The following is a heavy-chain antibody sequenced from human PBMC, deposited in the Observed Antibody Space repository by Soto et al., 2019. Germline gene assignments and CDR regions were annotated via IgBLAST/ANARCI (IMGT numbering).Heavy chain of an antibody. CDR2: IYYSGST. CDR1: GGSISSNTYY. Sequence: QLQLQESGPGLVKPSGTLSLTCTVSGGSISSNTYYWGWIRQPPGKGLEWIGSIYYSGSTYYNPSLKSRITISVDTSKNQFFLKLSSVTAADTAVYYCARAEGDYSNYGDYWGQGTLVTVSS. D-gene: IGHD4-4*01. CDR3: ARAEGDYSNYGDY. V-gene: IGHV4-39*01. J-gene: IGHJ4*02.